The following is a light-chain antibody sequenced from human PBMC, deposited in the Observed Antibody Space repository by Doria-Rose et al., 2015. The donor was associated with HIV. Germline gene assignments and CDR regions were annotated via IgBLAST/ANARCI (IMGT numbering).Light chain of an antibody. Sequence: TQSPESLGMSLGERATLNCKSNQSLLYTSKNYLAWYQQKPGQPPKLLIYWSSTRQSGVPARFSGSGSGTDFTLTISSLEAEDVAVYYRQQYYDTPSFGPGTTVDI. CDR1: QSLLYTSKNY. V-gene: IGKV4-1*01. CDR2: WSS. J-gene: IGKJ3*01. CDR3: QQYYDTPS.